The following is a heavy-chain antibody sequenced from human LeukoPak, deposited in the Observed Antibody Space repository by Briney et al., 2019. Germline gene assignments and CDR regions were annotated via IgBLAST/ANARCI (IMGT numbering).Heavy chain of an antibody. CDR2: ISSSSSYI. J-gene: IGHJ4*02. Sequence: GGSLRLSCAASGFTLSSYSMNWVRQAPGKGLEWVSSISSSSSYIYYADSVKGRFTIPRDNAKNSLYLQMNSLRAEDTAVYYCARMAVLVGATSRGGIDYWGQGTLVTVSS. CDR1: GFTLSSYS. D-gene: IGHD1-26*01. CDR3: ARMAVLVGATSRGGIDY. V-gene: IGHV3-21*01.